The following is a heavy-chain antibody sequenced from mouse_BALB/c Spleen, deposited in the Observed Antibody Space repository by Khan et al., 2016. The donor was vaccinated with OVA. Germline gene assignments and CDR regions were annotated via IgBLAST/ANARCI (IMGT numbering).Heavy chain of an antibody. Sequence: VQLQQSGPGLVKPSQSLSLTCTVTGYSITSDYAWNWIRQFPGNKLEWMGYISYSGSSSYHPSLKSRISITRDTSKNQFFLQLNSVTTEDTATYYCARGRTYWGQGTSVTVSS. CDR3: ARGRTY. CDR1: GYSITSDYA. CDR2: ISYSGSS. J-gene: IGHJ4*01. V-gene: IGHV3-2*02.